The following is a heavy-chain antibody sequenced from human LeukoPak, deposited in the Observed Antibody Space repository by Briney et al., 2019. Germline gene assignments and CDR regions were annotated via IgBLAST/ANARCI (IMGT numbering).Heavy chain of an antibody. CDR2: INPNSGGT. J-gene: IGHJ5*02. D-gene: IGHD2-2*01. CDR3: ASHPPLGYCSSTSCFTGGFDP. Sequence: ASVKVSCKASGYTFTGYYMHWVRQAPGQGLEWMGWINPNSGGTNYAQKFQGRVTMTRDTSISTAYMELSRLRSNDTAVYYCASHPPLGYCSSTSCFTGGFDPWGQGTLVTVSS. V-gene: IGHV1-2*02. CDR1: GYTFTGYY.